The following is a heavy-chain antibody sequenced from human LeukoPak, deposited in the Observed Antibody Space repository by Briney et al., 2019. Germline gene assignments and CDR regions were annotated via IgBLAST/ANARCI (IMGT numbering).Heavy chain of an antibody. D-gene: IGHD6-19*01. CDR1: GFTFSSYA. CDR2: ISGSGGST. Sequence: GGSLRLSCAASGFTFSSYAMSWVRQAPGKGLEWVSAISGSGGSTYYADSVKGRFTISRDNSKNTLYLQMNSLRAEDTAVYYCAKDPGSSGWSYYYYYMDVWGKGTTVTVSS. V-gene: IGHV3-23*01. J-gene: IGHJ6*03. CDR3: AKDPGSSGWSYYYYYMDV.